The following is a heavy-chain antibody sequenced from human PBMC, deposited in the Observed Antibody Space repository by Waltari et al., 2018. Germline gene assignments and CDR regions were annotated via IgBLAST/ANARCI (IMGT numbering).Heavy chain of an antibody. J-gene: IGHJ4*02. D-gene: IGHD6-19*01. CDR2: ISYSGST. V-gene: IGHV4-39*01. CDR3: ARLCLGCPLDY. Sequence: QLQLQESGPGLLKPSETLSLTCTVSGGSISSSPYYWGWIRQPPGKGLEWIGSISYSGSTYYTPSFKSRITISVDTSKNQFSLKLSSVIAADTAVYYCARLCLGCPLDYWGQGTLVTVSS. CDR1: GGSISSSPYY.